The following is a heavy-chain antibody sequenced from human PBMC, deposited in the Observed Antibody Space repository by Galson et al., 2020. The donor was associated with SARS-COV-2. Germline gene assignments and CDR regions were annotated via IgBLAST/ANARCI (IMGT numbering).Heavy chain of an antibody. J-gene: IGHJ4*02. CDR3: ASCGGTSSVSSDF. V-gene: IGHV4-38-2*01. CDR2: VYHSGDT. CDR1: GDSITGGYY. Sequence: SETLSLTCAALSGDSITGGYYWGWIRQPPGKGREWIGSVYHSGDTYHNPSLKSRVTIEVNTSKNQFSLKLRSVAAADPAVYYCASCGGTSSVSSDFWGQGTLVTVSS. D-gene: IGHD3-10*01.